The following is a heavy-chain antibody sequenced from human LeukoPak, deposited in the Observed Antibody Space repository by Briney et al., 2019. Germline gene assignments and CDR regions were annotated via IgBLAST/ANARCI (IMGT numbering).Heavy chain of an antibody. CDR3: ARGDWYFDL. J-gene: IGHJ2*01. V-gene: IGHV4-61*02. Sequence: SQTLSLTCTVSGGSISSGSYYWSWIRQPAGKGLEWIGRIYTSGSTNYNPSLKSRVTISVDTSKNQFSLKLNSVTAADTAVYYCARGDWYFDLWGRGPLVTVSS. CDR1: GGSISSGSYY. CDR2: IYTSGST.